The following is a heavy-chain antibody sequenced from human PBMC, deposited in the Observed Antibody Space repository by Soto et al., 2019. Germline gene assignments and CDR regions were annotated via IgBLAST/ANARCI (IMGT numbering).Heavy chain of an antibody. CDR2: IYYSGST. V-gene: IGHV4-59*01. J-gene: IGHJ6*02. CDR3: ARFANDILTSRCGMDV. CDR1: GGPISSYY. Sequence: SETLSLTCTVSGGPISSYYWSWIRQPPGKGLEWIGYIYYSGSTNYNPSLKSRVTISVDTSKNQFSLKLSSVTAADTAVYYCARFANDILTSRCGMDVWGQGTTVTVSS. D-gene: IGHD3-9*01.